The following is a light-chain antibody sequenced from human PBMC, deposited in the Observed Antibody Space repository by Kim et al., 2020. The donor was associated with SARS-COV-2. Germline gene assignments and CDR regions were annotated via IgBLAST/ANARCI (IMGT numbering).Light chain of an antibody. Sequence: QAVTISCTGTSSDVGGYNYVSWYQQHPGKAPKLMICDVSKRPSGVPDRFSGSKSGNTASLTISGLQAEDEADYYCCSYAGSYDYVFGTGTKVTVL. CDR3: CSYAGSYDYV. CDR1: SSDVGGYNY. V-gene: IGLV2-11*01. J-gene: IGLJ1*01. CDR2: DVS.